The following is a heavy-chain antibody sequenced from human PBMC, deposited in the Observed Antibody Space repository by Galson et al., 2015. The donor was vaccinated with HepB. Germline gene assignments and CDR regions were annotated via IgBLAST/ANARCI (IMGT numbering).Heavy chain of an antibody. V-gene: IGHV4-34*01. Sequence: LRLSCAASGFTFSNAWMSWVRQPPGKGLEWIGEINHSGSTNYNPSLKSRVTISVDTSKNQFSLKLSSVTAADTAVYYCARGRIRAMTTFRAWYFDLWGRGTLVTVSS. J-gene: IGHJ2*01. CDR3: ARGRIRAMTTFRAWYFDL. CDR1: GFTFSNAW. D-gene: IGHD3-16*01. CDR2: INHSGST.